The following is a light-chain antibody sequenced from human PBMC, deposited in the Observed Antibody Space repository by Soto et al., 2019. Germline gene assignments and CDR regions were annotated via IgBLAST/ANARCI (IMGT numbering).Light chain of an antibody. CDR1: QSISSY. V-gene: IGKV1-39*01. Sequence: DIQMTQSPSSLSASVGDRVTITCRASQSISSYLNRYQQKPGKAPKLLIYAASSLQSGVPSRFSGSGSGTEFTLTISSLQPDDFATYYCQQYNSYLFGQGTKVDIK. CDR2: AAS. CDR3: QQYNSYL. J-gene: IGKJ1*01.